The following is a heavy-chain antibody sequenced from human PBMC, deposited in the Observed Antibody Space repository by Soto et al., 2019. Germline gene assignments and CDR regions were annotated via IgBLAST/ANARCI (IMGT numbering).Heavy chain of an antibody. CDR2: INPANGDT. J-gene: IGHJ4*02. CDR1: GYTFIVFK. V-gene: IGHV1-3*01. Sequence: QVQLVQSGAEVKKPGASVMISCTVSGYTFIVFKIHWVRQAPGQRLEWMGWINPANGDTKYSQKSQDRVTFTMDTSASTAYMELSSLRSEDTAIYYCARDPSDYWGQGTLVTVSS. CDR3: ARDPSDY.